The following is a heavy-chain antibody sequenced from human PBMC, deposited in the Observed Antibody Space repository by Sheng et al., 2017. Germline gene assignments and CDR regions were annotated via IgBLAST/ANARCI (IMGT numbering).Heavy chain of an antibody. CDR1: GYSISSGYY. CDR3: ARDDYDSSGYGQFDY. V-gene: IGHV4-38-2*02. Sequence: QVQLQESGPGLVKPSETLSLTCTVSGYSISSGYYWGWIRQPPGKGLEWIGSIYYSGSTYYNPSLKSRVTISVDTSKNQFSLKLSSVTAADTAVYYCARDDYDSSGYGQFDYWGQGTLVTVSS. J-gene: IGHJ4*02. CDR2: IYYSGST. D-gene: IGHD3-22*01.